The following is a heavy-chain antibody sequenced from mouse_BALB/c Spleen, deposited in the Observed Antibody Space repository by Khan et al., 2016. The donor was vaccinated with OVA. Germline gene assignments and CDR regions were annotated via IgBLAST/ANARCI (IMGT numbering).Heavy chain of an antibody. Sequence: QVQLQQPGAELVRPGASVKLSCKASGYTFTSYWMNWVKQRPEQGLEWIGRIDPYDSETHYNQKFKDKALLTVDKSSSTAYMQLSSLTSEDSAVDCCARWNGRDWFAYWGQGTLVTVAA. CDR1: GYTFTSYW. D-gene: IGHD1-1*01. CDR2: IDPYDSET. J-gene: IGHJ3*01. CDR3: ARWNGRDWFAY. V-gene: IGHV1-52*01.